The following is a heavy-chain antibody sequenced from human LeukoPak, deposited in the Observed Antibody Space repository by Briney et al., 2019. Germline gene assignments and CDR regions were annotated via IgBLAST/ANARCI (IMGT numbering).Heavy chain of an antibody. V-gene: IGHV3-48*01. D-gene: IGHD1-26*01. CDR3: AYSGSYTGH. CDR1: GFTFSSYS. J-gene: IGHJ4*02. Sequence: GGSPRLSCAASGFTFSSYSMNWVRQAPGKGLEWVSYISSSSSTIYYADSVKGRFTISRDNAKNSLYPQMNSLRAEDTAVYYCAYSGSYTGHWGQGTLVTVSS. CDR2: ISSSSSTI.